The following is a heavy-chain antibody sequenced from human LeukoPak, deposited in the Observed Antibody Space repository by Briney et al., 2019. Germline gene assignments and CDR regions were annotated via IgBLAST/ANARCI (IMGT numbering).Heavy chain of an antibody. CDR3: ARVPGTYYDFWSGLDY. D-gene: IGHD3-3*01. V-gene: IGHV3-30-3*01. J-gene: IGHJ4*02. Sequence: PGGSLRLSCAASGFTFSSYAMHWVRQAPGKGLEWVAVISYGGSNKYYADSVKGRFTISRDNSKNTLYLQMNSLRAEDTAVYYCARVPGTYYDFWSGLDYWGQGTLVTVSS. CDR1: GFTFSSYA. CDR2: ISYGGSNK.